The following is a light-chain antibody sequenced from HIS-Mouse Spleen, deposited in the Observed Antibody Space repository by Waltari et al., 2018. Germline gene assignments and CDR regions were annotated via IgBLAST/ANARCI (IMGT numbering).Light chain of an antibody. CDR2: EGS. J-gene: IGLJ2*01. CDR1: SSDDGSYNL. CDR3: CSYAGSSTVV. Sequence: QSALTQPASVSGSPGQSITISCTGTSSDDGSYNLVSWYQQHPGKASKLRIYEGSKRPSGVSNRFSGSKSGNTASLTISGLQAEDEADYYCCSYAGSSTVVFGGGTKLTVL. V-gene: IGLV2-23*01.